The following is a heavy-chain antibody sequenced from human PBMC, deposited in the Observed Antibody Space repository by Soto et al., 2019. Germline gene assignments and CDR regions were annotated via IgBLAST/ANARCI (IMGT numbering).Heavy chain of an antibody. CDR3: ARGGGSSPFDY. CDR1: GFTFSDHY. J-gene: IGHJ4*02. V-gene: IGHV3-11*01. D-gene: IGHD6-6*01. Sequence: LRLSCAASGFTFSDHYMAWFRQTPERGLEWLAYISHRSLTIYHARSVKDRFTISRDDATDSLYLQMNSLRVEDTAVYFCARGGGSSPFDYWGQGXVVTVSS. CDR2: ISHRSLTI.